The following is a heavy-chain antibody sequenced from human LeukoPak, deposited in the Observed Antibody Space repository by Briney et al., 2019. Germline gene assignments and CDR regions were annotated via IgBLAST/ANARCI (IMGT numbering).Heavy chain of an antibody. CDR2: IIPILGIA. Sequence: PRASVKLSCKASGGTFSSYAISWVRQAPGQGLEWMGRIIPILGIANYAQKFQGRVTITADKSTSTAYMELSSLRSEDTAVYYCASYLPTIAAPNNWFDPWGQGTLVTVS. D-gene: IGHD6-13*01. J-gene: IGHJ5*02. CDR1: GGTFSSYA. V-gene: IGHV1-69*04. CDR3: ASYLPTIAAPNNWFDP.